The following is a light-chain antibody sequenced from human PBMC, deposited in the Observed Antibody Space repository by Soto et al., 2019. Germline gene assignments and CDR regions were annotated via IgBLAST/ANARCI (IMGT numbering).Light chain of an antibody. CDR3: QQYNNSRTT. Sequence: EIVMTQSPATLSVSPGERATLSCRASQSVSSNLAWYQQKPGQAPRLLIYGASTRATGIPARFSGSGSGTEFTLTISSLQSEDFAVYYCQQYNNSRTTFGQGTKVDIK. V-gene: IGKV3-15*01. CDR2: GAS. CDR1: QSVSSN. J-gene: IGKJ1*01.